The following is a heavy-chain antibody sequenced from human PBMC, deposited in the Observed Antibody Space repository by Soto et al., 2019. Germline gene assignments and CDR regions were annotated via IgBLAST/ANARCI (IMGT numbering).Heavy chain of an antibody. D-gene: IGHD3-3*01. CDR1: GGTFSSYA. J-gene: IGHJ4*02. CDR3: ARGSPDYDFWSGYSSYYFDY. CDR2: IIPIFGTA. V-gene: IGHV1-69*06. Sequence: QVQLVQSGAEVQKPGSSVKVSCKASGGTFSSYAISWVRQAPGQGLEWMGGIIPIFGTANYAQKFQGRVTITADKSTSTAYMELSSLRSEDTAVYYCARGSPDYDFWSGYSSYYFDYWGQGTLVTVSS.